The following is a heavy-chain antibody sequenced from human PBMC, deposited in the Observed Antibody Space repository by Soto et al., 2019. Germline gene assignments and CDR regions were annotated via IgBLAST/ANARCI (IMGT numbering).Heavy chain of an antibody. Sequence: GGSLRLSCASSGFTFSSYAMSWVRQAPGKGLEWVSSNSHSGGSTYYADSVKGRFTISRDNSKNTLYLQMNSLRAEDTAVYYCAKDVRGYDFWSGLRPADYYYYGMDVWGQGTTVTVSS. D-gene: IGHD3-3*01. CDR3: AKDVRGYDFWSGLRPADYYYYGMDV. V-gene: IGHV3-23*01. CDR1: GFTFSSYA. CDR2: NSHSGGST. J-gene: IGHJ6*02.